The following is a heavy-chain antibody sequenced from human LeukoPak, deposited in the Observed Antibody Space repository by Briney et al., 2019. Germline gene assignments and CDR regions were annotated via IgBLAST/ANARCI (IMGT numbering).Heavy chain of an antibody. CDR3: ARETYDYVWGVLTKGTFDI. J-gene: IGHJ3*02. V-gene: IGHV6-1*01. CDR2: TYHRSKWYD. D-gene: IGHD3-16*01. Sequence: SQTLSLTCASSGDSVSRNSAAWNWIRQSPSRGLEWLGRTYHRSKWYDDYAVSVKSRITINPDTSKNQFSLQLNSVTPEDTAVYYCARETYDYVWGVLTKGTFDIWGQGTMVTVSS. CDR1: GDSVSRNSAA.